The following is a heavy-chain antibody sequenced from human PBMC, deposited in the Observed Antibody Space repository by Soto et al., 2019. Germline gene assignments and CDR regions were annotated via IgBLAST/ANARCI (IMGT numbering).Heavy chain of an antibody. D-gene: IGHD3-22*01. V-gene: IGHV3-30*18. CDR3: AKDDSSGYYYFNDY. CDR1: GFTFSSYG. Sequence: GGSLRLSCAASGFTFSSYGMHWVRQAPGKGLEWVAVISYDGSNKYYADSVKGRFTISRDNSKNTLYLQMNSLRAEDTAVYYCAKDDSSGYYYFNDYWGQGTLVTVSS. CDR2: ISYDGSNK. J-gene: IGHJ4*02.